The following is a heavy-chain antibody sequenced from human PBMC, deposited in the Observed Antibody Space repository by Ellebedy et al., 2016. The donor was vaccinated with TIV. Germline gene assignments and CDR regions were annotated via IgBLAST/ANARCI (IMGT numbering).Heavy chain of an antibody. D-gene: IGHD3-22*01. J-gene: IGHJ4*02. CDR3: AKGSSSGFTYDRVGFEY. Sequence: GESLKVSCAASGFTFSSFAMHWVRQAPGKGLEWLSVISSDGSNTYHADSVKGRFTITRGNSKNTLYLQMNRLRTEDTAVYFCAKGSSSGFTYDRVGFEYWGQGALVTVSS. CDR1: GFTFSSFA. V-gene: IGHV3-23*01. CDR2: ISSDGSNT.